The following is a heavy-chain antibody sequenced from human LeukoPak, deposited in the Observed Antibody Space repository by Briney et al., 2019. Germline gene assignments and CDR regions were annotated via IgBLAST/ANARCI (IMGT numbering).Heavy chain of an antibody. CDR3: ATYRQVLLPFES. CDR1: GFTFSSYA. Sequence: GGSLRLSCAASGFTFSSYAMSWVRQAPGKGLEWVSTISGSGGSTYYADSVKGRFTISRDNSKNTLSLQMNSLRAEDTAIYYCATYRQVLLPFESWGQGTLVTVSS. CDR2: ISGSGGST. V-gene: IGHV3-23*01. J-gene: IGHJ4*02. D-gene: IGHD2-8*02.